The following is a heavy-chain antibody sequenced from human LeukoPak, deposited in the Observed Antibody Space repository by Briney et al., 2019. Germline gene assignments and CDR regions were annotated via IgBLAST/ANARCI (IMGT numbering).Heavy chain of an antibody. CDR1: GYTLTAYY. CDR3: ARDDSFQFDS. Sequence: ASVKVSCKASGYTLTAYYMHWVRQAPGQGLEWMGWINPNTGGTNYAQKFQGRVTMTRATSISTAYMELSSLTSDDTAVYFCARDDSFQFDSWGQGTLVTVSS. J-gene: IGHJ4*02. D-gene: IGHD5-18*01. V-gene: IGHV1-2*02. CDR2: INPNTGGT.